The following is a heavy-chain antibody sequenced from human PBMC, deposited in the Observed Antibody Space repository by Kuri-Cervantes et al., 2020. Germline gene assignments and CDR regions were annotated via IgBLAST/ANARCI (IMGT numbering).Heavy chain of an antibody. V-gene: IGHV3-33*01. Sequence: GESLKISCAASGFTFSSYGMHWVRQAPGKGLEWVAVIWYDGSNKYYADSVKGRFTISRDNAKNSLYLQLNSLRAEDSAVYYCARDGGHGIFDNWGQRSLVPSPQ. CDR2: IWYDGSNK. D-gene: IGHD3-16*01. J-gene: IGHJ4*02. CDR3: ARDGGHGIFDN. CDR1: GFTFSSYG.